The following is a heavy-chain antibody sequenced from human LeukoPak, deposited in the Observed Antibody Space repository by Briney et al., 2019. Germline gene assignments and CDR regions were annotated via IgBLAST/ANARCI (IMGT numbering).Heavy chain of an antibody. Sequence: GGSLRLSCAASGFTFSSYAMHWVRQAPGKGLEWVAVISYDGSNKYYADSVKGRFTISRDNSKDTLYLQMNSLRAEDTAVYYCARGAYSSVLDYWGQGTLVTVSS. CDR1: GFTFSSYA. J-gene: IGHJ4*02. CDR2: ISYDGSNK. V-gene: IGHV3-30-3*01. CDR3: ARGAYSSVLDY. D-gene: IGHD6-19*01.